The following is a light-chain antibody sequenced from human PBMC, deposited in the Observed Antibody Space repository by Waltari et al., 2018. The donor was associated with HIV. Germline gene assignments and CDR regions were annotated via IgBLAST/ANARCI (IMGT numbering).Light chain of an antibody. CDR2: EVS. Sequence: QSALTQPPSASGSPDQSVPISCTGTSSDVGRYNYVSWYQQRPGKAPKLLIYEVSKRPSGVPDRFSGSKSGNTAALSVSGLQAEDEADYYCSSYVLNNLMVFGGGTKLTVL. CDR3: SSYVLNNLMV. CDR1: SSDVGRYNY. V-gene: IGLV2-8*01. J-gene: IGLJ3*02.